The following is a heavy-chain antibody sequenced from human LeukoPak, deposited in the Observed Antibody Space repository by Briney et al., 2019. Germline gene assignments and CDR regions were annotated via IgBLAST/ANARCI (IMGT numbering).Heavy chain of an antibody. CDR1: GFIFDTFA. D-gene: IGHD3-10*01. V-gene: IGHV3-23*01. CDR3: AKIEGSGENY. CDR2: VSGSGGIT. J-gene: IGHJ4*02. Sequence: GGSLRLSRAASGFIFDTFAMSWARQAPGKGLEWVSSVSGSGGITHYADSVKGRFTISRDNSKKTVYLQMNSLRGEDTAVYYCAKIEGSGENYWGQGTLVTVSS.